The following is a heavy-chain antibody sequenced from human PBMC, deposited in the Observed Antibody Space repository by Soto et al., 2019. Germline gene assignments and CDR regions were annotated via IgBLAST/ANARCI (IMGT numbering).Heavy chain of an antibody. CDR1: GGSFSGYY. D-gene: IGHD1-7*01. CDR2: INHSGST. V-gene: IGHV4-34*01. Sequence: SETLSLTCAVYGGSFSGYYWSWIRQPPGKGLEWIGEINHSGSTDYNPSLKSRVTISVDTSKNQFSLKLSSVTAADTAVYYCARERRDNWNYKGHYYYGMDVWGQGTTVTVSS. CDR3: ARERRDNWNYKGHYYYGMDV. J-gene: IGHJ6*02.